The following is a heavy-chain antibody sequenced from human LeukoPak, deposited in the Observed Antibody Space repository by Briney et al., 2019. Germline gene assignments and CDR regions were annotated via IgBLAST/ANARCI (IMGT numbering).Heavy chain of an antibody. CDR3: ASNYYDSSGYYSLDY. CDR1: GGTFSSYA. V-gene: IGHV1-69*13. J-gene: IGHJ4*02. D-gene: IGHD3-22*01. Sequence: AASVKVSCKASGGTFSSYAISWVRQAPGQGLEWMGGIIPIFGTANYAQKFQGRVTITADESTSTAYMELSSLRSEDTAVYYCASNYYDSSGYYSLDYWGQGTLVTVSS. CDR2: IIPIFGTA.